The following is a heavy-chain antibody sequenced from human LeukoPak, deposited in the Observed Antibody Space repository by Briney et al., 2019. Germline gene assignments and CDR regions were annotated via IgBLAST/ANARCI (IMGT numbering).Heavy chain of an antibody. Sequence: PGGSLRLSCAASGFTFSSYAMHWVRQAPGKGLEWVAVISYDGSNKYYADSVKGRFSISRDNSKSTLYLQMNSLRAEDTAVYYCAREGGYYDSSGYIDYWGQGTLVTVSS. CDR2: ISYDGSNK. D-gene: IGHD3-22*01. V-gene: IGHV3-30-3*01. CDR1: GFTFSSYA. CDR3: AREGGYYDSSGYIDY. J-gene: IGHJ4*02.